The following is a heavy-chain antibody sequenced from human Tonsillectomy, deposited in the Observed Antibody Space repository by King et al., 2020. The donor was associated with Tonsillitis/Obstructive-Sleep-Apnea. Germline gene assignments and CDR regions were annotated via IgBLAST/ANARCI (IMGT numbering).Heavy chain of an antibody. CDR2: FFVVGST. J-gene: IGHJ4*02. CDR3: VKDVYCSGGTCYTTY. D-gene: IGHD2-15*01. Sequence: VQLVESGGGLVQPGGSLRLSCTVSGFTVSSSYMSWVRQAPGKGLEWVSVFFVVGSTYYADSVQGTFSMSTDNSKNTLFLQMNSLRAEDTALYYCVKDVYCSGGTCYTTYWGQGTLVTVSS. CDR1: GFTVSSSY. V-gene: IGHV3-66*01.